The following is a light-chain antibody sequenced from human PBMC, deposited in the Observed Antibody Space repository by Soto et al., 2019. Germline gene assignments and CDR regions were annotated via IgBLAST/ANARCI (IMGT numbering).Light chain of an antibody. V-gene: IGKV3-15*01. Sequence: EIVMTQSPATLSVSPGERATLSCRASQSVSGNLAWYQQKPGQAPRLLIYAASTRATGIPARFSGSGSGTEFTLTISSLQSEDFAVYYCQQYERSPTTFGGGTKVEIK. CDR1: QSVSGN. CDR2: AAS. CDR3: QQYERSPTT. J-gene: IGKJ4*01.